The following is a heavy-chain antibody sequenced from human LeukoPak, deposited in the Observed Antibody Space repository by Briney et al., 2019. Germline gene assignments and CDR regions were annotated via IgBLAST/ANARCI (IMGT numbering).Heavy chain of an antibody. D-gene: IGHD4-11*01. J-gene: IGHJ4*02. CDR3: ASGMTTTQFDY. CDR2: ISAYNGNT. Sequence: GASVKVSCKASGYTFTGYAMNWVRQAPGQGLEWMGWISAYNGNTNYAQKLQGRVTMTTDTSTSTAYMELRSLRSDDTAVYYCASGMTTTQFDYWGQGTLVTVSS. CDR1: GYTFTGYA. V-gene: IGHV1-18*01.